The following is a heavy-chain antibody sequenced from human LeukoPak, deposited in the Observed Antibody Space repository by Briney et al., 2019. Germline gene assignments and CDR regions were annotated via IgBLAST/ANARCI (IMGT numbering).Heavy chain of an antibody. CDR1: GGSISSYY. J-gene: IGHJ5*02. V-gene: IGHV4-4*07. Sequence: SETLSLTCTVAGGSISSYYWSWIRQPAGKGLEWIGRIYTSGSTNYNPSLKSLVTMSVDTSKNQFSLKLSSVTAADTAVYYCARDGFWSGYYFNWFDPWGQGTLVTVSP. CDR2: IYTSGST. D-gene: IGHD3-3*01. CDR3: ARDGFWSGYYFNWFDP.